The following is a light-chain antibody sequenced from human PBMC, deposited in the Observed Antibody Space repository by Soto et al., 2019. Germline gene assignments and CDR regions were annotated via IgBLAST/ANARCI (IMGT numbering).Light chain of an antibody. V-gene: IGKV3-15*01. CDR2: GAS. J-gene: IGKJ3*01. CDR1: QSVSSN. Sequence: EILMTQSPATLSVSPGERATLSCRASQSVSSNLAWYQQKPGQAPRLLIYGASTRATGFPASFSGSGSGTEFTLTISSLQSEDFAVYYCQQYNNWPFTFGPGT. CDR3: QQYNNWPFT.